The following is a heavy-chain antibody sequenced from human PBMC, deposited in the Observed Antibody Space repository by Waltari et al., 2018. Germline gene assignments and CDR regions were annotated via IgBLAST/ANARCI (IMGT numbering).Heavy chain of an antibody. Sequence: QVQLQQWGAGLLKPSETLSLTCAVYGGSFSGYYWSWLRQPPGQGLNWSGELNHSGSTNYNPSLKSRVTISVDTSKNQFSLKLSSVTAADTAVYYCARGRPTYYDFWSGYDFVRSGGEYYFDYWGQGTLVTVSS. CDR1: GGSFSGYY. D-gene: IGHD3-3*01. V-gene: IGHV4-34*01. J-gene: IGHJ4*02. CDR3: ARGRPTYYDFWSGYDFVRSGGEYYFDY. CDR2: LNHSGST.